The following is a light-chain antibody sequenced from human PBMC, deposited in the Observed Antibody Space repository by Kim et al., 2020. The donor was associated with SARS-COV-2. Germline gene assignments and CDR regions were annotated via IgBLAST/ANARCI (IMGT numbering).Light chain of an antibody. CDR1: QSVRSK. CDR3: QQYDDWPPWT. V-gene: IGKV3-15*01. Sequence: SPGETATLACRASQSVRSKVAWYQPKAGQAPRLLIYDASTRATGIPARFSGSGSGTDFTLTISSLQSEDLAVYHCQQYDDWPPWTFGQGTKVDIK. J-gene: IGKJ1*01. CDR2: DAS.